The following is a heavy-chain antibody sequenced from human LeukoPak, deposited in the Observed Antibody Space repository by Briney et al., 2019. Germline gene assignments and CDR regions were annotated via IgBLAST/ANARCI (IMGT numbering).Heavy chain of an antibody. CDR2: ISAYNGNT. CDR3: ARAPGIAAAAPALYYFDY. D-gene: IGHD6-13*01. V-gene: IGHV1-18*01. Sequence: ASVKVSCKASGYTFTSYGISWVRQAPGQGLEWMGWISAYNGNTNYAQKLQGRVTMTTDTSTSTAYMELRSLRSDDTAVYYCARAPGIAAAAPALYYFDYWGQGTLVTVSS. CDR1: GYTFTSYG. J-gene: IGHJ4*02.